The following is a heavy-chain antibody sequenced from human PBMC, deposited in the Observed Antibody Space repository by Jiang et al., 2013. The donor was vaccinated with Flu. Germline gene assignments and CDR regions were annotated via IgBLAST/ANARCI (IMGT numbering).Heavy chain of an antibody. CDR3: ARGSSTWYIWYFDL. J-gene: IGHJ2*01. V-gene: IGHV6-1*01. D-gene: IGHD6-13*01. Sequence: SKWYNEYATSVKSRIVINADTSKNQFSLQLNSVTPEDTAMYYCARGSSTWYIWYFDLWGRGTLVTVS. CDR2: SKWYN.